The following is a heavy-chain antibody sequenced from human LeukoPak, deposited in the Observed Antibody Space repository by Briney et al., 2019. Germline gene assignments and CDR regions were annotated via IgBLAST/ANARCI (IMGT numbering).Heavy chain of an antibody. CDR1: GFSLSTSGVG. CDR2: IYGNDDK. Sequence: SGPTLVKPTQTPTLTCTFSGFSLSTSGVGVGWIRHPPGKALEWLALIYGNDDKRYSPSLKSRLTITKDTAKNQVVLKMTSMDPEDTAAYYCAHRLDSSGWLNSFDYWGQGTLVIVSS. J-gene: IGHJ4*02. CDR3: AHRLDSSGWLNSFDY. D-gene: IGHD6-19*01. V-gene: IGHV2-5*01.